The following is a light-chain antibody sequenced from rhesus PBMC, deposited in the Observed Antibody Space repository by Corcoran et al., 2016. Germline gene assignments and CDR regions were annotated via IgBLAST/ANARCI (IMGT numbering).Light chain of an antibody. V-gene: IGKV1-22*01. Sequence: DIQMTQSPSSLSASVGDKVTITCRASQGISSWLAWYQQKPGKAPKLLIYKASSLKSGVPSRFSGSGSGTDFTLTISSLQPEDFATYYCLQYSSSPRTFGQGTKVEIK. CDR1: QGISSW. CDR3: LQYSSSPRT. CDR2: KAS. J-gene: IGKJ1*01.